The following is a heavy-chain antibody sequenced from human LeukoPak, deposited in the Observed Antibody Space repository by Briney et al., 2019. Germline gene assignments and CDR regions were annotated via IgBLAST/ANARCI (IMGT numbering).Heavy chain of an antibody. Sequence: SETLSLTCTVSGDSISSYYWSCIRQPAGKGLEWIGRIYSSGSTNYNPSLKSRVTMSVDTSKNQFSLKLSSVTAADTAVYYCARINTSGGDYVFDYWGQGTLVTVSS. J-gene: IGHJ4*02. D-gene: IGHD4-17*01. CDR2: IYSSGST. CDR3: ARINTSGGDYVFDY. CDR1: GDSISSYY. V-gene: IGHV4-4*07.